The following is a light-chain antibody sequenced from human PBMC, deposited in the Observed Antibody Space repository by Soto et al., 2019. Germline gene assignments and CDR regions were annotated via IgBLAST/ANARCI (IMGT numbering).Light chain of an antibody. J-gene: IGKJ1*01. V-gene: IGKV1-39*01. CDR1: QSISNY. Sequence: TQMTQSPSSLSASVGDRVTITCRASQSISNYLNWYQQKPGKPPKLLIYAASTLQSRVPSMSSGSVSATDFPLTSSRLQPEDLANYYCQQSYSTRTFGQGTKLEI. CDR2: AAS. CDR3: QQSYSTRT.